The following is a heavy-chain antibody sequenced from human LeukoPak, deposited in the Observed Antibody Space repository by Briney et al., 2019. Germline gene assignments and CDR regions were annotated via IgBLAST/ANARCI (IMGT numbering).Heavy chain of an antibody. CDR3: GHSYRYHLDRVGYYYFDS. Sequence: SGPTLVNPTQTLALTCTFSGFSLTTDGMAVGWIRQPPGKALEWLALIYWDDDKRYNPSLKSRLTITKDTPKNQVVLTVSNMDPVGTATYYCGHSYRYHLDRVGYYYFDSWGQGTLVTVSS. D-gene: IGHD3-22*01. J-gene: IGHJ4*02. V-gene: IGHV2-5*02. CDR2: IYWDDDK. CDR1: GFSLTTDGMA.